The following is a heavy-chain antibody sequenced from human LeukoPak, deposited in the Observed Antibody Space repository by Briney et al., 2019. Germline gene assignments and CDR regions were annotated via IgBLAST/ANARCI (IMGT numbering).Heavy chain of an antibody. Sequence: GASVKVSCKASGGTFSSYAIRWVRQAPGQGLEWMGGIIPIFGTANYAQKFQGRVTITTDESTSTAYMELSSLRSEDTAVYYCARAVHYDSSGYTLTPYFDNWGQGTLVTVSS. CDR2: IIPIFGTA. D-gene: IGHD3-22*01. J-gene: IGHJ4*02. V-gene: IGHV1-69*05. CDR3: ARAVHYDSSGYTLTPYFDN. CDR1: GGTFSSYA.